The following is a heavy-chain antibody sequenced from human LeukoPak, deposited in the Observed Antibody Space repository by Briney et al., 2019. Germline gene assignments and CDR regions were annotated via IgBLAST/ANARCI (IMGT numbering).Heavy chain of an antibody. CDR1: GFTFRSYG. D-gene: IGHD6-19*01. J-gene: IGHJ4*02. Sequence: GGSLRLPCSVSGFTFRSYGMYWVRQGPDKGLEWVAFIRNDGSDKHHADSVKGRFTVSRDNSKNTLYLQMNSLRADDTAAYYCARDSTGWYYQYWGQGTLVTVSS. V-gene: IGHV3-30*02. CDR3: ARDSTGWYYQY. CDR2: IRNDGSDK.